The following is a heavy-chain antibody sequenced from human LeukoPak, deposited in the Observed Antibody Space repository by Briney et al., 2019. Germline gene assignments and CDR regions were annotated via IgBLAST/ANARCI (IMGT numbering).Heavy chain of an antibody. J-gene: IGHJ6*02. V-gene: IGHV4-30-2*01. CDR2: IYHSGST. CDR1: GGSISSGGYS. Sequence: PSETLSLTCAVSGGSISSGGYSWSWIRQPPGKGLEWIGYIYHSGSTYYNPSLKSRVTISVDTSKNQFSLKLSSVTAADTAVYYCARVVAHPLEYYYYGMDVWGQGTTVTVSS. D-gene: IGHD3-10*01. CDR3: ARVVAHPLEYYYYGMDV.